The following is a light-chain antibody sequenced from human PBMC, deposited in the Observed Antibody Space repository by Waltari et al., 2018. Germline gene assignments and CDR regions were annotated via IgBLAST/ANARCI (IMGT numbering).Light chain of an antibody. CDR2: GAS. J-gene: IGKJ1*01. Sequence: EIVLTQSPGTLSLSPGARATIYCRACEYVPSGYLAWYQQKPGQAPRLLIFGASSGATGIPDRFSGSESGTDFTLTISRLEPEDFAVYYCQQYGSLPWTFGQGTKVEIK. V-gene: IGKV3-20*01. CDR1: EYVPSGY. CDR3: QQYGSLPWT.